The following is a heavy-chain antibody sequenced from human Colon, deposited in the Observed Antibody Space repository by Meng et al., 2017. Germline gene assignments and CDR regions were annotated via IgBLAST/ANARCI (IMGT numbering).Heavy chain of an antibody. Sequence: QGQRQPGAAGLFKPPGSLSLTLAVSGGSFSGFYWSWIRQPPGKGLEWIGEIDHFGISNYNSSLKGRLTMSVDTSKKQISLTLTSVTAADTAVYYCATGLRHGDWFDPWGPGTLVTVSS. D-gene: IGHD4-17*01. CDR3: ATGLRHGDWFDP. V-gene: IGHV4-34*02. CDR1: GGSFSGFY. CDR2: IDHFGIS. J-gene: IGHJ5*02.